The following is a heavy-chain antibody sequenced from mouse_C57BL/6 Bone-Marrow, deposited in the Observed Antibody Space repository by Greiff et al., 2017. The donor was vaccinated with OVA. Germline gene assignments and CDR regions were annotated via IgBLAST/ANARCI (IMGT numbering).Heavy chain of an antibody. CDR3: ANWHWYFDV. CDR1: GFTFSSYA. CDR2: ISDGGSYT. V-gene: IGHV5-4*01. D-gene: IGHD4-1*01. Sequence: DVHLVESGGGLVKPGGSLKLSCAASGFTFSSYAMSWVRQTPEKRLEWVATISDGGSYTYYPDNVKGRFTISRDNAKNNLYLQMSHLKSEDTAMYYCANWHWYFDVWGTGTTVTVSS. J-gene: IGHJ1*03.